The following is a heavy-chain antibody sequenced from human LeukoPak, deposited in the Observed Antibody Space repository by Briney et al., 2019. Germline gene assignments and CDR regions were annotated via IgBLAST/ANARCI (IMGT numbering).Heavy chain of an antibody. CDR3: ARGDTAMVPDY. J-gene: IGHJ4*02. CDR2: ISSSGSTI. CDR1: GFTFSSYE. V-gene: IGHV3-48*03. D-gene: IGHD5-18*01. Sequence: GGSLRLXCAASGFTFSSYEMNWVRRAPGKGLEWVSYISSSGSTIYYADSVKGRFTISRDNAKNSLYLQMNSLRAEDTAVYYCARGDTAMVPDYWGQGTLVTVPS.